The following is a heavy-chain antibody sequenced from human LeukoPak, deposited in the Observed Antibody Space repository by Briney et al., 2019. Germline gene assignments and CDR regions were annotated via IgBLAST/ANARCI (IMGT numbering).Heavy chain of an antibody. CDR1: GYTLTELS. CDR2: FDPEDGET. V-gene: IGHV1-24*01. Sequence: GASVKVSCKVSGYTLTELSMHWVRQAPGKGLEWMGGFDPEDGETIYAQKFQGRVTMSEDTSTDTAYMELSSLRSEDTAVYYCATDLFSVVITTSGYWGQGTLVTVSS. J-gene: IGHJ4*02. CDR3: ATDLFSVVITTSGY. D-gene: IGHD3-22*01.